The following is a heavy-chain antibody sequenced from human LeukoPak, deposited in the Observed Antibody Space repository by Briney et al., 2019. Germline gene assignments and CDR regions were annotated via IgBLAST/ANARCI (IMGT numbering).Heavy chain of an antibody. CDR1: GFTFSSYS. V-gene: IGHV3-7*01. CDR2: IKQDGSEK. J-gene: IGHJ5*02. CDR3: ARDSRWFDP. Sequence: GGSLRLSCAASGFTFSSYSMSWVRQAPGKGLEWVANIKQDGSEKYYVDSVKGRFTISRDNAKNSLYLQMNSLRAEDTAVYYCARDSRWFDPWGQGTLVTVSS.